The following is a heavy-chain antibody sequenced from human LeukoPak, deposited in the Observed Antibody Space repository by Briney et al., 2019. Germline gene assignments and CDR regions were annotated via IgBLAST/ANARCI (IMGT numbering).Heavy chain of an antibody. D-gene: IGHD3-22*01. V-gene: IGHV4-4*02. CDR3: ARDSSGELYFDY. CDR1: GGSISSSNW. J-gene: IGHJ4*02. Sequence: PSGTLSLTCAVSGGSISSSNWWSWVRQPPGKGLEWIGEIYHSGSTNYNPSLKSRATISVDKSKNQVSLKLSSVTAADTAVYYCARDSSGELYFDYWGQGTLVTVSS. CDR2: IYHSGST.